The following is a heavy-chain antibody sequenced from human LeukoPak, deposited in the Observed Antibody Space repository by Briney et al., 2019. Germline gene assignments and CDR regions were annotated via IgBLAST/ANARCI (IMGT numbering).Heavy chain of an antibody. D-gene: IGHD6-13*01. J-gene: IGHJ4*02. CDR3: ASGYSSSWYRIDY. Sequence: GESLRLSCAASGFTFSSNWMHWVRQAPGKGLVWVSRINGDGSSSSYADSVKGRFTISRDNAKNTLYLQMNSLRAEDTAVYYCASGYSSSWYRIDYWGQGTLVTVSS. CDR2: INGDGSSS. CDR1: GFTFSSNW. V-gene: IGHV3-74*01.